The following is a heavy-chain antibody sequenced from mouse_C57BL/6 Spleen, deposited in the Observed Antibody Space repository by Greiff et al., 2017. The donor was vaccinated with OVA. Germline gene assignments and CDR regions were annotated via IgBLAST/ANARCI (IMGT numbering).Heavy chain of an antibody. Sequence: QVQLQQSGPELVKPGASVKISCKASGYAFSSSWMNWVKQRPGKGLEWIGRIYPGDGDTNYNGKFKGKATLTADKSSSTAYMQLSSLTSEDSAVYFCARTGYVWYFDVWGTGTTVTVSS. CDR1: GYAFSSSW. J-gene: IGHJ1*03. V-gene: IGHV1-82*01. CDR2: IYPGDGDT. D-gene: IGHD2-14*01. CDR3: ARTGYVWYFDV.